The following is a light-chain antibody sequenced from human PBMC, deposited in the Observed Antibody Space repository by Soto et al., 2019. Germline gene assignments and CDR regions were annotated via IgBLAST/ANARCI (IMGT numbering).Light chain of an antibody. Sequence: EIVLTQSPAPLSLFPGERATLSCRASQSVSNYLVWFQQKPGQAPRLLIYNASNRATGIPARFSGSGSGTDFTLTISSLEPEDFAVYYCQQRSNWPLTFGQGTRLEIK. J-gene: IGKJ5*01. V-gene: IGKV3-11*01. CDR3: QQRSNWPLT. CDR2: NAS. CDR1: QSVSNY.